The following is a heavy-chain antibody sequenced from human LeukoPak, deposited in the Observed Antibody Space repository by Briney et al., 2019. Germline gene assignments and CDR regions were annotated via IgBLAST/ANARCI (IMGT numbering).Heavy chain of an antibody. CDR1: GGSISSGGYY. J-gene: IGHJ5*02. CDR2: IYYSGST. V-gene: IGHV4-31*03. D-gene: IGHD2-2*01. Sequence: SETLSLTCTVSGGSISSGGYYWSWIRQHPGKGLEWIGYIYYSGSTYYNPSLKSRVTISVDTSKNQFSLKLSSVTAADTAVYYCARGGGVVPAARERFDPWGQGTPVTVSS. CDR3: ARGGGVVPAARERFDP.